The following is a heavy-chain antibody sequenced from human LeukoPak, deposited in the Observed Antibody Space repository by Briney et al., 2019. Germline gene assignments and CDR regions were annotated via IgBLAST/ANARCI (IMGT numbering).Heavy chain of an antibody. Sequence: SETLSLTCTVSGGSISSYYWSWIRQPAGKGLEWIGRIYTSGSTNYNPSLKSRVTMSLDTSHNQFSLKLSSLPAADTAVYYCARDSNTVTDVFYYYYRMHLWRQGTTVPVSS. CDR1: GGSISSYY. CDR2: IYTSGST. D-gene: IGHD4-17*01. CDR3: ARDSNTVTDVFYYYYRMHL. V-gene: IGHV4-4*07. J-gene: IGHJ6*02.